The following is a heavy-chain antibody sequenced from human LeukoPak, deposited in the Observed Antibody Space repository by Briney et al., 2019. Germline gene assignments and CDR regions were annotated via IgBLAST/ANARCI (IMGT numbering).Heavy chain of an antibody. Sequence: ASVKVSCKASGYTFTSYDINWVRQATGQGLEWMGWMNPNSGNTGYAQKFQGRVTMTRNTSISTAYMELSSLRSEDTAVYYCARGRETIAAAGTPPDYWGQGTLVTVSS. V-gene: IGHV1-8*01. CDR1: GYTFTSYD. D-gene: IGHD6-13*01. CDR3: ARGRETIAAAGTPPDY. J-gene: IGHJ4*02. CDR2: MNPNSGNT.